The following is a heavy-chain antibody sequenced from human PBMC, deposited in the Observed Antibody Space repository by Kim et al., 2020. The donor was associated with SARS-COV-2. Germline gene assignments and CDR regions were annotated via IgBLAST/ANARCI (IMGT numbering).Heavy chain of an antibody. D-gene: IGHD3-10*01. V-gene: IGHV3-33*06. CDR1: GFTFSSYG. J-gene: IGHJ5*02. CDR2: IWYDGSNK. CDR3: AKEADHGSGMLANWFDP. Sequence: GGSLRLSCAASGFTFSSYGMHWVRQAPGKGLEWVAVIWYDGSNKYYADSVKGRFTISRDNSKNTLYLQMNSLRAEDTAVYYCAKEADHGSGMLANWFDPWGQGTLVTVSS.